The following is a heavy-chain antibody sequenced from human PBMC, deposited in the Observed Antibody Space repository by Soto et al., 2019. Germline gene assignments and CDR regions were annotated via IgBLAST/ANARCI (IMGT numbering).Heavy chain of an antibody. Sequence: GGSLRLSCAASGFTFGSYSMNWVRQAPGKGLEWVSYISSSSSTIYYADYVKGRFTISRDSAKNSLYLQMNSLRAEDTAVYYCARGFSMDVWGQGTTVTVSS. V-gene: IGHV3-48*01. CDR1: GFTFGSYS. CDR2: ISSSSSTI. J-gene: IGHJ6*02. CDR3: ARGFSMDV.